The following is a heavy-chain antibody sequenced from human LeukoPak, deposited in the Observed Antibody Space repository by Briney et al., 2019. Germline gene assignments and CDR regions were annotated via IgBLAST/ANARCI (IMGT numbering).Heavy chain of an antibody. CDR1: GYTFTGYY. V-gene: IGHV1-2*02. Sequence: ASVKVSCKASGYTFTGYYMHWVRQAPGQGLEWMGWINPNSGGTNYAQKFQGRVTMTRDTSVSTAYMELSSLTSDDTALYYCARVDSVTHPFWIFFVDYWGQGTLVTVSS. D-gene: IGHD4-11*01. J-gene: IGHJ4*02. CDR2: INPNSGGT. CDR3: ARVDSVTHPFWIFFVDY.